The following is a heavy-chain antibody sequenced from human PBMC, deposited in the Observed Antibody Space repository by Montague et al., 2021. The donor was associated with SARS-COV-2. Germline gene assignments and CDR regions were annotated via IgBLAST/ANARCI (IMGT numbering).Heavy chain of an antibody. D-gene: IGHD1-26*01. Sequence: SLRLSCAASGFTFSGYSMNWVRQAPGKGLEWVSAIYSGGSSTFYADSVKGRFTISRDNSKNTLYLQMNSPRAEDTAVYYCAKSAWGVTDAFDIWGQGTMVTVSS. CDR2: IYSGGSST. CDR3: AKSAWGVTDAFDI. V-gene: IGHV3-23*03. CDR1: GFTFSGYS. J-gene: IGHJ3*02.